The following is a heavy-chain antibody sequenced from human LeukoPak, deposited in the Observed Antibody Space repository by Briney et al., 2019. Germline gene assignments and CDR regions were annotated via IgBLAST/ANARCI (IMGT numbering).Heavy chain of an antibody. D-gene: IGHD1-26*01. V-gene: IGHV1-18*01. CDR3: ARDYSGSSYYFDY. CDR1: GYTFTSYG. J-gene: IGHJ4*02. Sequence: ASVTVSCTASGYTFTSYGISWVRQAPGQGLVWMGWISAYNGNTNHAQKLQGRVTMTTDTSTSTAYMELRSLRSDDTAVYYCARDYSGSSYYFDYWGQGALVTVSS. CDR2: ISAYNGNT.